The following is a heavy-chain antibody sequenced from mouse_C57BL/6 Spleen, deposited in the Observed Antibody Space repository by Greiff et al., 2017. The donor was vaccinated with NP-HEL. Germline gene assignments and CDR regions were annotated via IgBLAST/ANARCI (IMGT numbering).Heavy chain of an antibody. CDR1: GYTFTDYY. CDR2: INPNNGGT. Sequence: VQLQQSGPELVKPGASVKISCKASGYTFTDYYMNWVKQSHGKSLEWIGDINPNNGGTSYNQKFKGKATLTVDKSSSTAYMELRSLTSEDSAVYYCARWDYYGSSSWFAYWGQGTLVTVSA. J-gene: IGHJ3*01. D-gene: IGHD1-1*01. V-gene: IGHV1-26*01. CDR3: ARWDYYGSSSWFAY.